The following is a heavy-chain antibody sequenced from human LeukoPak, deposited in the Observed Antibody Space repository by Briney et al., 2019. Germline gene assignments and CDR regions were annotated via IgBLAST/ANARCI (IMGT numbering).Heavy chain of an antibody. V-gene: IGHV3-7*01. CDR1: GFTFSSYW. J-gene: IGHJ6*02. D-gene: IGHD3-22*01. CDR2: IKQDGSEK. CDR3: AGDRAPYDSSGYYRYYYYYGMDV. Sequence: GGSLRLSCAASGFTFSSYWMSWVRQAPGKGLEWVANIKQDGSEKYYVDSVKGRFTISRDNAKNSLYLQMNSLRAEDTAVYYCAGDRAPYDSSGYYRYYYYYGMDVWGQGTTVTVSS.